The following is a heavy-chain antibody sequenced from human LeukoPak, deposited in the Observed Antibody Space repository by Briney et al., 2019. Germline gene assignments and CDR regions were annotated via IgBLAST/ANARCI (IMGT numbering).Heavy chain of an antibody. J-gene: IGHJ4*02. Sequence: GGSLRLSCAASEFTFSSYGMSWVRQSPGKGLEWVSGISASGGSTYYADSVKGRFTISRDNSKNTLYLQMNSLRADDTAVYYCAKRGGMYPAYYFDYWGQGTLVTVSS. CDR1: EFTFSSYG. CDR3: AKRGGMYPAYYFDY. CDR2: ISASGGST. D-gene: IGHD3-16*01. V-gene: IGHV3-23*01.